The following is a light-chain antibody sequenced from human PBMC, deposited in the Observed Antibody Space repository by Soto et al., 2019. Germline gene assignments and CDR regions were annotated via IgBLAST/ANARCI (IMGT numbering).Light chain of an antibody. CDR3: QQLNSYPWT. Sequence: QLAQVSYSLSASVGDRVTISFRASQGISSYLAWYQQKPGKXYKXXIYAASTLQSGVPSRFSGIGSGTDVTLTLSSLKPEDVETYEGQQLNSYPWTFCQGTKGDNK. V-gene: IGKV1-9*01. J-gene: IGKJ1*01. CDR2: AAS. CDR1: QGISSY.